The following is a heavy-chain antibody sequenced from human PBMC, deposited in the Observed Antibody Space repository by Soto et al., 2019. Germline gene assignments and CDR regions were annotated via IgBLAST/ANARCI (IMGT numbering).Heavy chain of an antibody. CDR2: STNKANGYTT. D-gene: IGHD4-17*01. J-gene: IGHJ4*02. CDR3: TRISDYGAPFDS. Sequence: EVQLVESGGGLVQPGGSLRLSCAASGFTFSDHYMDWVRQPPGKGLEWVGRSTNKANGYTTEYAASVKDRFTISRDGSKSSLYLQMNSLKTEDTAVYYCTRISDYGAPFDSWGQGTLVTVSS. CDR1: GFTFSDHY. V-gene: IGHV3-72*01.